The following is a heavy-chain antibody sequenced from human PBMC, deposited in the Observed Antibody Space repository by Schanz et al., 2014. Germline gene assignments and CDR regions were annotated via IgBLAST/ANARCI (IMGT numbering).Heavy chain of an antibody. V-gene: IGHV1-18*01. CDR3: ARDFSAYVGNYFDY. CDR1: RYTFNTYG. D-gene: IGHD5-12*01. Sequence: QGQLVQSGPEVKEPGASVKVSCEASRYTFNTYGLNWVRQAPGQGLEWMGWISPYNGNTNYAQKLQGRVTMTADTSTSTAYMDLTSLRFDDTAVYYCARDFSAYVGNYFDYWGQGTLVTVSS. CDR2: ISPYNGNT. J-gene: IGHJ4*02.